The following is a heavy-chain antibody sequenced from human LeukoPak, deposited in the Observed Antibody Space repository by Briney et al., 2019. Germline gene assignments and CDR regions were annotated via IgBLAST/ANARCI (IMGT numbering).Heavy chain of an antibody. Sequence: SETLSLTCTVSGGSISSYYWSWIRLPAGKGLEWIGRIYTSGSTNYNPSLKSRVTMSVDTSKNQFSLKLSSVTAADTAVYYCAKNTDDYTWFDPWGQGTLVTVSS. V-gene: IGHV4-4*07. D-gene: IGHD4-11*01. CDR3: AKNTDDYTWFDP. J-gene: IGHJ5*02. CDR2: IYTSGST. CDR1: GGSISSYY.